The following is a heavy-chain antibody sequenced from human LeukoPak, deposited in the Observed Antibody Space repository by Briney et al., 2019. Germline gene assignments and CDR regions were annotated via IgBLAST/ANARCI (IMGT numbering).Heavy chain of an antibody. CDR3: ARDFRTFFYDSSGPPNDAFDI. CDR2: ISRSGTTI. D-gene: IGHD3-22*01. V-gene: IGHV3-11*04. CDR1: GFTFSDYY. J-gene: IGHJ3*02. Sequence: GWSLRLSCTASGFTFSDYYMSWLRQAPGKGLAWVSYISRSGTTIYYADSVKGRFTISRDNAKNSLYLQMNSLRAEDTAVYYCARDFRTFFYDSSGPPNDAFDIWGQGTMVTVSS.